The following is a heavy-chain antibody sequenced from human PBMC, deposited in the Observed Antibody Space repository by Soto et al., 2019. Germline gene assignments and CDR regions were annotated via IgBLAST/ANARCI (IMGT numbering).Heavy chain of an antibody. V-gene: IGHV4-61*08. CDR3: ARPLYSSGWAPDYFDY. CDR2: IYYSGST. CDR1: GGSISSGGYY. J-gene: IGHJ4*02. Sequence: SETLSLTCTVSGGSISSGGYYWSWIRQPPGKGLEWIGYIYYSGSTNYNPSLKSRVTISVDTSKNQFSLKLSSVTAADTAVYYCARPLYSSGWAPDYFDYWGKGTLVTVSS. D-gene: IGHD6-19*01.